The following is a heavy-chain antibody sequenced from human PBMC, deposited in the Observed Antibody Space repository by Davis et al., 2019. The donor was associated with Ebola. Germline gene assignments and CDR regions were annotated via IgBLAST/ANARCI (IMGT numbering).Heavy chain of an antibody. J-gene: IGHJ4*02. V-gene: IGHV4-30-4*02. CDR1: GGSISSGDYY. CDR2: IYYSGST. CDR3: ARGRGMITFGGVRFDY. D-gene: IGHD3-16*01. Sequence: SETLSLTCTVSGGSISSGDYYWSWIRQPPGKGLEWIGYIYYSGSTYYNPSLKSRVTISVDTSKNQFSLKLSSVTAADTAVYYCARGRGMITFGGVRFDYWGQGTLVTVSS.